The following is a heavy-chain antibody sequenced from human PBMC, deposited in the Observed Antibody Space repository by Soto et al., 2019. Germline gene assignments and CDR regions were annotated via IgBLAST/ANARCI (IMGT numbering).Heavy chain of an antibody. J-gene: IGHJ6*02. D-gene: IGHD5-18*01. CDR1: GFTFSSHG. CDR3: GSSGRGDFTAMVNYFYYGMDV. Sequence: GGSLRLSCIASGFTFSSHGMHWVRQAPGKGLEWVAVIWFDGSNKYYADSVKGRFTVARDNSKNTLYLQMNSLRADDTAVYYCGSSGRGDFTAMVNYFYYGMDVWGQGTTVTVSS. V-gene: IGHV3-33*01. CDR2: IWFDGSNK.